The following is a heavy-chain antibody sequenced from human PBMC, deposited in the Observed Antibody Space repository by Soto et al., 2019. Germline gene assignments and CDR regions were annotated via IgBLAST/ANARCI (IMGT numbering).Heavy chain of an antibody. J-gene: IGHJ6*03. V-gene: IGHV3-23*01. CDR3: AKFRGPSYSYYSMDV. D-gene: IGHD3-16*01. CDR1: GFTFGSYA. CDR2: ISGSGRTT. Sequence: EVQLLESGGGLVQPGGSLRLCCAASGFTFGSYAMNWLRQAPGRGLECVSFISGSGRTTYYADSVKGRFTVSRDNSKNPLYLQMNSLRAEDTALYYCAKFRGPSYSYYSMDVWGKGTTVTVSS.